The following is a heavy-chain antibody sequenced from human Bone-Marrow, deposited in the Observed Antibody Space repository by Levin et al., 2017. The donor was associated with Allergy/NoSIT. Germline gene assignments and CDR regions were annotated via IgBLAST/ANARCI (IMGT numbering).Heavy chain of an antibody. CDR3: AKDMTTVTYAGEGIDY. Sequence: GESLKISCAASGFTFSSYAMSWVRQAPGKGLEWVSAISGSGGSTYYADSVKGRFTISRDNSKNTLYLQMNSLRAEDTAVYYCAKDMTTVTYAGEGIDYWGQGTLVTVSS. CDR2: ISGSGGST. D-gene: IGHD4-17*01. CDR1: GFTFSSYA. V-gene: IGHV3-23*01. J-gene: IGHJ4*02.